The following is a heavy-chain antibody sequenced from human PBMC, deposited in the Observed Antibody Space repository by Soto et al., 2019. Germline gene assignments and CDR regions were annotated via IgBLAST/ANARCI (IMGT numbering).Heavy chain of an antibody. D-gene: IGHD2-2*01. J-gene: IGHJ4*02. CDR2: VSAYNRNT. CDR1: GYTFTNYG. Sequence: VQLVQSGVEVKKPGASVKVSCQASGYTFTNYGITWLRQAPGQGLEWMGWVSAYNRNTNYAQRFQDRVTMTTDTSTRTAYMEWRNLKSDDTAIYFGARERQYEPLLYWGQGTLVTVSS. V-gene: IGHV1-18*01. CDR3: ARERQYEPLLY.